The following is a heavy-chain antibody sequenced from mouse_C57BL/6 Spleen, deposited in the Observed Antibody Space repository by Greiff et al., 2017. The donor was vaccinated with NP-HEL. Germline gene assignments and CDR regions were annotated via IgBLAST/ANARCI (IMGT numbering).Heavy chain of an antibody. CDR1: GYTFTSYW. Sequence: QVQLQQPGAELVKPGASVKLSCKASGYTFTSYWMHWVKQRPGQGLEWIGMIHPNSGSTNYNEKFKSKATLTVDKSSSTAYMQLSSLTSEDSAVYYCARGEGYYSNDPDYYAMDYWGQGTSVTVSS. V-gene: IGHV1-64*01. J-gene: IGHJ4*01. CDR3: ARGEGYYSNDPDYYAMDY. CDR2: IHPNSGST. D-gene: IGHD2-5*01.